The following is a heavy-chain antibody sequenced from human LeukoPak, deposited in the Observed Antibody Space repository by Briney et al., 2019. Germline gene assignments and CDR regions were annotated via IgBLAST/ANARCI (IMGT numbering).Heavy chain of an antibody. CDR2: IFTTGST. J-gene: IGHJ5*02. CDR1: GGSISTYY. D-gene: IGHD3-10*01. V-gene: IGHV4-4*07. Sequence: SETLSLTCTVSGGSISTYYWSWIRQPAGKRLEWIGRIFTTGSTNYNPSLKSRVAISVDKSKNQFSLKLNFVTAADTAVYYCARVLWFGELSRFDPWGQGTLVTVSS. CDR3: ARVLWFGELSRFDP.